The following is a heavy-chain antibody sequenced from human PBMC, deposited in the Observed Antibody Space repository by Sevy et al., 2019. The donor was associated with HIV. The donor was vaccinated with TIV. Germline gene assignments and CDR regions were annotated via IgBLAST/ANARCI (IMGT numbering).Heavy chain of an antibody. CDR2: IIPIFGTA. CDR1: GGTFSSYA. Sequence: ASVKVSCKASGGTFSSYAISWVRQAPGQGLEWMGRIIPIFGTANYAQKFQGRVTITADESTSTAYMELSSLRSEDTAVYYCARVIRLGELSSSYFDYWGQGTLVTVSS. CDR3: ARVIRLGELSSSYFDY. V-gene: IGHV1-69*13. D-gene: IGHD3-16*02. J-gene: IGHJ4*02.